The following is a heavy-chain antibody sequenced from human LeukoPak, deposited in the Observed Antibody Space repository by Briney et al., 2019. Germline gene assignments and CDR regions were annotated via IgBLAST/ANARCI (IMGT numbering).Heavy chain of an antibody. CDR3: AKMDIVLMVYAIRGDAFDI. V-gene: IGHV3-33*06. CDR2: IWYDGSNK. Sequence: GRSLRLSCAASGFTFSSYGMHWVRQAPGKGLEWVAVIWYDGSNKYYADSVKGRFTISRDNSKNTLYLQMNSLRAEDTAVYYCAKMDIVLMVYAIRGDAFDIWGQGTMVTVSS. CDR1: GFTFSSYG. J-gene: IGHJ3*02. D-gene: IGHD2-8*01.